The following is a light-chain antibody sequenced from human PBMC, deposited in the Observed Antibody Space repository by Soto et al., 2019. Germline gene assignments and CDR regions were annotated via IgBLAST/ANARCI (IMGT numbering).Light chain of an antibody. Sequence: IQMTQSPSSLSSSLGDRVTITCRASQGISSFLAWYQQKPGKAPKLLIYAASTLQSGVPSRFSGSGSGTDGTITISSLQTEDGATYFCQQLNSYTITFGQGTRLEIK. V-gene: IGKV1-9*01. CDR3: QQLNSYTIT. CDR2: AAS. J-gene: IGKJ5*01. CDR1: QGISSF.